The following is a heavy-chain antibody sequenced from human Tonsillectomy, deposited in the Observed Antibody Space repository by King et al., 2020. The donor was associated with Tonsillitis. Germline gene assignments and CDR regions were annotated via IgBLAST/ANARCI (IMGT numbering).Heavy chain of an antibody. D-gene: IGHD3-22*01. Sequence: VQLVESGGGLVKPGGSLRLSCAASGFTFSNAWMSWVLQAPGKGREWGGCIKSKTDGGATDSPDPVKGRFTIPRVDSKNTLYLQMNSLKTEDTAVYYCTTTYYDSSGYPYYFDYWGQGTLVTVSS. V-gene: IGHV3-15*01. CDR3: TTTYYDSSGYPYYFDY. CDR2: IKSKTDGGAT. J-gene: IGHJ4*02. CDR1: GFTFSNAW.